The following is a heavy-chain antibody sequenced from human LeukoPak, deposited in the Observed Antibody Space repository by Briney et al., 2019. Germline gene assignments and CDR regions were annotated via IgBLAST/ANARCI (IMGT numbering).Heavy chain of an antibody. V-gene: IGHV3-23*01. D-gene: IGHD4-23*01. J-gene: IGHJ5*01. CDR3: AKAFNDGGSLDS. CDR2: ISGSGDKT. CDR1: GFTFRRYA. Sequence: PGGSLRLSCAASGFTFRRYAMSWVRQAPGKGLAWVSAISGSGDKTLYAESVEGRFTIPRDNSKNTLYLQMSSLRAEDTAIYFCAKAFNDGGSLDSWGRGTLVTASS.